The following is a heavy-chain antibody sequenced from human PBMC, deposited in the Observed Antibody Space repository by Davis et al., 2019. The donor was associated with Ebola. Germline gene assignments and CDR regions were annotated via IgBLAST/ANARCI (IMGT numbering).Heavy chain of an antibody. Sequence: ASVQVSCKASGYTFTYYGMHWLRQAPGQRPEWMGWINAGNGDTKYSQKFQTRVTITRDTAASTAYMELSSLISEDTAVYYCAFQGHIATTPPATEYFDYWGQGTLVTVSS. CDR1: GYTFTYYG. J-gene: IGHJ4*02. D-gene: IGHD2-2*01. CDR3: AFQGHIATTPPATEYFDY. V-gene: IGHV1-3*01. CDR2: INAGNGDT.